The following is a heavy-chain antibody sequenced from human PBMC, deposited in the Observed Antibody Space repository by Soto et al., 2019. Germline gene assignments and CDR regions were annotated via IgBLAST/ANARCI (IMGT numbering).Heavy chain of an antibody. D-gene: IGHD6-19*01. Sequence: SSETLSLTCSVSGDSISTNKWWSWVRQPPGKGLEWVGEVYHTGLTNYSPSLKSRVTMSVDTSKNQFSLKLTSVTAADTAMYYCVRDVAVPGESDRFDYWGQGTLVTVSS. CDR1: GDSISTNKW. V-gene: IGHV4-4*02. CDR3: VRDVAVPGESDRFDY. J-gene: IGHJ4*02. CDR2: VYHTGLT.